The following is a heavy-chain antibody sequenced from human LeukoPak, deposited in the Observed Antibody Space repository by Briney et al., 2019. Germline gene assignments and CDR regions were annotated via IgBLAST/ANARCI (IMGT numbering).Heavy chain of an antibody. V-gene: IGHV1-8*01. CDR1: GYTFTSYD. CDR2: MNPNSGNT. J-gene: IGHJ6*02. Sequence: VASVKVSCKASGYTFTSYDINWVRQATGQGLEWMGWMNPNSGNTGYAQKFQGRVTMTRNTSISTAYMELSSLRSEDTAVYYCAGGMGCSSTSCLSYYYYYGMDVWGQGTTVTVSS. CDR3: AGGMGCSSTSCLSYYYYYGMDV. D-gene: IGHD2-2*01.